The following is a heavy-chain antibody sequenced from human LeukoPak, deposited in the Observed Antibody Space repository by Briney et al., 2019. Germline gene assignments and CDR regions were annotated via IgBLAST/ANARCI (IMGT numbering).Heavy chain of an antibody. V-gene: IGHV4-4*07. J-gene: IGHJ4*02. CDR3: ASDGGRSNVAVH. CDR1: GASIGSYY. Sequence: SETLSLTCTVSGASIGSYYWSWMRQFAGNGLEWIGRIYNSGTTHYNPSLKSRVTISVDTSKYQISLKMTSVTAADTAVYYCASDGGRSNVAVHWGQGTLVTVSS. D-gene: IGHD6-19*01. CDR2: IYNSGTT.